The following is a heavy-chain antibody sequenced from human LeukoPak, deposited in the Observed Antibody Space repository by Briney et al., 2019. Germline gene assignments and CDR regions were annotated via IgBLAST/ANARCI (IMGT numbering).Heavy chain of an antibody. Sequence: QPGGSLRLSCAASGFAFSSYWMSWVRRAPGKGLEWVANIKQDGSEKYYVDSVKGRFTISRDNAKNSLYLQMNSLRAEDTPVYYSAREGQGARGYSYGLDYWGQGTLVTVSS. V-gene: IGHV3-7*01. CDR3: AREGQGARGYSYGLDY. CDR2: IKQDGSEK. J-gene: IGHJ4*02. CDR1: GFAFSSYW. D-gene: IGHD5-18*01.